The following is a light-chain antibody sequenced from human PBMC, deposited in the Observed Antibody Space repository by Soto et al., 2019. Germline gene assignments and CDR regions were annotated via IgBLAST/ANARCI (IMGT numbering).Light chain of an antibody. CDR3: QQSYSSPPT. J-gene: IGKJ1*01. CDR1: QSIDSY. V-gene: IGKV1-39*01. Sequence: DVQMTQSPSSLSASVGDRVTTTCRASQSIDSYLNWYQQKPGKAPKLLIFAASSLQSGVPSRFSGSRSGPDFTLTISSLQPEDFATYYCQQSYSSPPTFGQGTKV. CDR2: AAS.